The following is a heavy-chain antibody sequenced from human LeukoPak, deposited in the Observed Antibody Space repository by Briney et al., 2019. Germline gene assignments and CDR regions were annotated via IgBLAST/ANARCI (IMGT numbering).Heavy chain of an antibody. D-gene: IGHD3-10*01. V-gene: IGHV1-69*01. CDR2: IIPIFGTA. CDR1: GGTFSSYA. CDR3: ARGIPQYYGSGSYSLDY. J-gene: IGHJ4*02. Sequence: SVKVSCKASGGTFSSYAISWVRQAPGRGLEWMGGIIPIFGTANYAQKWQGRVTITADESTSTAYMERSSLTAECPAVYLCARGIPQYYGSGSYSLDYWGQGTLVTVSS.